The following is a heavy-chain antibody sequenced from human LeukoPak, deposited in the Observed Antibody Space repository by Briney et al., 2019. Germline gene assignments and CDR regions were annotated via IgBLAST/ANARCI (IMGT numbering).Heavy chain of an antibody. CDR1: GGSIGSYY. D-gene: IGHD3-3*01. V-gene: IGHV4-59*01. CDR3: ARGGWSLDY. CDR2: ISYTGIT. Sequence: PSETLSLTCTVSGGSIGSYYWSWIRQPPGKGLEWIGYISYTGITNYNPSLKSRVTISVDTSKNQFSLRLNSVAAADTAVYYCARGGWSLDYWGQGTLVTVSS. J-gene: IGHJ4*02.